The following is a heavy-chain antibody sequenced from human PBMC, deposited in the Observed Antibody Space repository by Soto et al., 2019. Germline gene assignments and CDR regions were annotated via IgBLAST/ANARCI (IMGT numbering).Heavy chain of an antibody. J-gene: IGHJ6*02. D-gene: IGHD3-10*01. CDR2: VSRSGGST. CDR1: GFTFSSSA. V-gene: IGHV3-23*01. Sequence: EVQLLESGGGLLQPGGSLRLSCAASGFTFSSSAMSWVRQAPGKGLEWVSAVSRSGGSTYYADSVKGRFTISRDNSRNTLYLQMNSRRAEDTAVYYCASPLWERQVRGYGMDVWGQGTTVTVSS. CDR3: ASPLWERQVRGYGMDV.